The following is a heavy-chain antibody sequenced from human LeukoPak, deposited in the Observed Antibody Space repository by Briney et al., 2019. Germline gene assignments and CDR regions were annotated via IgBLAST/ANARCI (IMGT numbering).Heavy chain of an antibody. CDR3: AIVKGNNGDYVDFDY. D-gene: IGHD4-17*01. CDR2: IKSDGTSA. V-gene: IGHV3-74*01. CDR1: GFTFSSYW. J-gene: IGHJ4*02. Sequence: GGSLRLSCAASGFTFSSYWMHWVRQGPGKGLVWVSRIKSDGTSATYADSVQGRFTISSYNAKNTLYLQMNRLRAEDTAVYYCAIVKGNNGDYVDFDYWGQGTLVTVSS.